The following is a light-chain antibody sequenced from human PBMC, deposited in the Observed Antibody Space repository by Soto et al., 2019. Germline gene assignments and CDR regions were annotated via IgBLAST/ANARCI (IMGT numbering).Light chain of an antibody. J-gene: IGKJ3*01. CDR3: QQYYIYPPA. CDR1: HSIRSY. V-gene: IGKV1-5*03. CDR2: RAS. Sequence: DIQMTQSPSTLSASVGDRVTITCRASHSIRSYLAWYQQIPGKAPKLLIHRASYLESGVPSRFSGSGSETDFTLAIGSQQPQDSATYFCQQYYIYPPAFGPGTKVQIK.